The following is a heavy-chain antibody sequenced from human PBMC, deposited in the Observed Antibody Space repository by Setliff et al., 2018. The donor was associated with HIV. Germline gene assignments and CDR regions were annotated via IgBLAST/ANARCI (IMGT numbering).Heavy chain of an antibody. CDR1: GGSFSGYY. CDR2: FNHGGNT. V-gene: IGHV4-34*01. J-gene: IGHJ4*02. Sequence: SETLSLTCAVYGGSFSGYYWGWIRQSPEKGLEWIGEFNHGGNTNNNPSLKSRVTISGDTTKNQFSLKLSSVTAVDTAVYYCARVGSYYSIDYWGRGTLVTVSS. CDR3: ARVGSYYSIDY. D-gene: IGHD1-26*01.